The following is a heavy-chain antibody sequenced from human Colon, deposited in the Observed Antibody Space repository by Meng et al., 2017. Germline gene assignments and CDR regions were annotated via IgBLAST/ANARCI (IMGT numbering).Heavy chain of an antibody. J-gene: IGHJ4*02. CDR1: GYPFTTYG. Sequence: VQLVQSCGEVKQPGASVKVSCKASGYPFTTYGISWVRQAPGQGLEWVGWISVGNGNTKYSQKFQDRLTITRDTSASTAYMELSGLKSEDTAVYYCARDLYTSGRFDYWGQGTLVTVSS. D-gene: IGHD3-10*01. CDR2: ISVGNGNT. V-gene: IGHV1-18*01. CDR3: ARDLYTSGRFDY.